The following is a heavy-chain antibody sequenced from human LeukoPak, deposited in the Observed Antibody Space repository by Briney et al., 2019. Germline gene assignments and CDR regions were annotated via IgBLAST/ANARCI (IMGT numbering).Heavy chain of an antibody. CDR1: GYTFTGYH. V-gene: IGHV1-2*02. CDR2: INPNSGGT. Sequence: ASVKVSCKASGYTFTGYHMHWVRQAPGQGLEWMGWINPNSGGTNYAQKFQGRVTMTRDTSISTAYMELSRLRSDDTAVYYCAREYYDILTGYYGPLRGWGQGTLVTVSS. CDR3: AREYYDILTGYYGPLRG. D-gene: IGHD3-9*01. J-gene: IGHJ4*02.